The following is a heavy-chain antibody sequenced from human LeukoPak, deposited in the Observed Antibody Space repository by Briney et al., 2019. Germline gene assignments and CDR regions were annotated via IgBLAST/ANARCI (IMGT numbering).Heavy chain of an antibody. CDR3: ARDSLGIAAAGTRGIDY. CDR2: IIPIFGTA. CDR1: GGTFSSYA. D-gene: IGHD6-13*01. J-gene: IGHJ4*02. V-gene: IGHV1-69*06. Sequence: AASVKVSCKASGGTFSSYAISWVRQAPGQGLEWMGGIIPIFGTANYAQKFQGRVTITADKSTSTAYMELSSLRSDDTAVYYCARDSLGIAAAGTRGIDYWGQGTLVTVSS.